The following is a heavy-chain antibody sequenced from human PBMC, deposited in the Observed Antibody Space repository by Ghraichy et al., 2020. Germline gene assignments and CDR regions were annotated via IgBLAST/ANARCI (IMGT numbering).Heavy chain of an antibody. CDR2: INGEGSST. CDR3: AKDVGASGYLDL. J-gene: IGHJ2*01. V-gene: IGHV3-74*01. Sequence: GSLRLSCAASGFSFTGYWLHWVRQAPGKRLVWVSRINGEGSSTTYADSVKGRFTVSRDNARNTLYLQMTGLRAEDTAVYYCAKDVGASGYLDLWGRGTLVTVSS. CDR1: GFSFTGYW.